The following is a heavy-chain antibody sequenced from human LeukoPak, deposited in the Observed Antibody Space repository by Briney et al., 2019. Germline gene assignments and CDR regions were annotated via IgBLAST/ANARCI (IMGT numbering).Heavy chain of an antibody. D-gene: IGHD3-22*01. V-gene: IGHV3-30-3*01. Sequence: GGSLRLSCAASGLTFSSYAMHWVRQAPGKGLEWVAVISYDGSNKYYADSVKGRFTISRDNSKNTLYLQMNSLRAEDTAVYYCASGFYDSSGYYPNFDYWGQGTLVTVSS. J-gene: IGHJ4*02. CDR2: ISYDGSNK. CDR1: GLTFSSYA. CDR3: ASGFYDSSGYYPNFDY.